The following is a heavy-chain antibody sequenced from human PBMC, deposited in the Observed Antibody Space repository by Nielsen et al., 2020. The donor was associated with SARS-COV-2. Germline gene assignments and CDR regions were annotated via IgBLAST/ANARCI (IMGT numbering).Heavy chain of an antibody. Sequence: WIRQPPGKGLEWVSYISGSSNTVFYAEPVKGRFTISRDNAKNSLSLQMNSLRAEDTAVYYCAGRWFGESVYMDVWGKGTTVTVSS. CDR2: ISGSSNTV. CDR3: AGRWFGESVYMDV. D-gene: IGHD3-10*01. V-gene: IGHV3-48*01. J-gene: IGHJ6*03.